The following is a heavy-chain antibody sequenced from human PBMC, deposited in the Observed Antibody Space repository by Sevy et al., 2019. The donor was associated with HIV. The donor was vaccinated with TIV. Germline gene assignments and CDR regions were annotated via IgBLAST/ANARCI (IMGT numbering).Heavy chain of an antibody. CDR2: ISGSGGST. J-gene: IGHJ4*02. CDR3: AKGYGSGSPPDY. CDR1: GFTFITYA. V-gene: IGHV3-23*01. Sequence: GGSLRLSCKPSGFTFITYAMNWVRQAPGKGLEWVSTISGSGGSTYYPDSMKGRFTISRDNFKNTLYLEINSLTADDTAVYYCAKGYGSGSPPDYWGQGTLVTVSS. D-gene: IGHD3-10*01.